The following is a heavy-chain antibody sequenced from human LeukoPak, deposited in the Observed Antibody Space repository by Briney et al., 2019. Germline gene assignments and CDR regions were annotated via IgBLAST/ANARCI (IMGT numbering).Heavy chain of an antibody. CDR3: ARDGSGWYGNWYFDL. Sequence: GGSLRLSCAASGFTFSSYWMSWVRQAPGKGMEWVANIKQDGSEKYYVGSVKGRFIISRDNAKNSLSLQMNSLRAEDTAVYYCARDGSGWYGNWYFDLWGLGTLVTVSS. CDR1: GFTFSSYW. V-gene: IGHV3-7*03. J-gene: IGHJ2*01. CDR2: IKQDGSEK. D-gene: IGHD6-19*01.